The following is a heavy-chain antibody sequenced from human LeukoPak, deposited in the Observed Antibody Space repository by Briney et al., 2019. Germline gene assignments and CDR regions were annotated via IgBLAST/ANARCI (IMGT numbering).Heavy chain of an antibody. V-gene: IGHV3-30*02. D-gene: IGHD6-19*01. CDR1: TFTFTRDG. CDR3: AKDQGSGWFDY. CDR2: IQYDGINK. Sequence: GGSLRLSCAASTFTFTRDGMHWVRQAPGKGLEWVAYIQYDGINKYYAGSVKGRFSISRDNSKNTLYLQMNSLGAEDTAMFYCAKDQGSGWFDYWGQGTLVTVSS. J-gene: IGHJ4*02.